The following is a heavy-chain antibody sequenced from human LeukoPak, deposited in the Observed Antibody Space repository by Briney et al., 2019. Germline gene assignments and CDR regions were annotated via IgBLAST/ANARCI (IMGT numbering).Heavy chain of an antibody. Sequence: GASVKVSCKASGGTFSSYAISWVRQAPGQGLEWMGGIIPIFGTANYAQKFQGRVTITADESTSTAYMELSSLRSEDTAVYYCARGYERCSSCPGAFDIWGQGTMVPVSS. CDR3: ARGYERCSSCPGAFDI. J-gene: IGHJ3*02. D-gene: IGHD6-13*01. CDR2: IIPIFGTA. V-gene: IGHV1-69*13. CDR1: GGTFSSYA.